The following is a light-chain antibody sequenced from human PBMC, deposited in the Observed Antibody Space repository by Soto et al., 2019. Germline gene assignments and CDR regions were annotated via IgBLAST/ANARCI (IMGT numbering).Light chain of an antibody. CDR1: QSVSTN. Sequence: DIVMTQPPASLSVSPGEGITLSCRASQSVSTNLAWYQQKPGQAPRLLINGASTRATGIPARFSGSGSETEFTLTISSLQSEDFAVYYCQQYYNWPPTWTFGQGTEVDIK. CDR3: QQYYNWPPTWT. J-gene: IGKJ1*01. CDR2: GAS. V-gene: IGKV3-15*01.